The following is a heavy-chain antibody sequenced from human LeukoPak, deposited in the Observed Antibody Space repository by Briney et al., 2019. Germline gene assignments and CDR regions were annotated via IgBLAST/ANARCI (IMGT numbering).Heavy chain of an antibody. CDR1: GFTFSSYD. CDR3: ARVLGSGTYGLDV. V-gene: IGHV3-13*01. Sequence: GGSLRLSCAASGFTFSSYDMHWVRQATGKGVEWVSAIGTAGDTYYPGSVKGRFTISRENAKNSLYLQMNSLRAGDTAVYYCARVLGSGTYGLDVWGQGTTVTVSS. D-gene: IGHD3-10*01. J-gene: IGHJ6*02. CDR2: IGTAGDT.